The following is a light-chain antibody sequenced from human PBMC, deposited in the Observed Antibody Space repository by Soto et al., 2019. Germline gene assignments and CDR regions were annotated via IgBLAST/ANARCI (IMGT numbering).Light chain of an antibody. CDR3: QQYTTSSWT. V-gene: IGKV3-20*01. J-gene: IGKJ1*01. CDR2: DAS. Sequence: EIVLAQSPGTLSLSPGERATLSCSASQSVTNSFLAWYQQKPGQAPRLLIYDASNRATGIPARFSGSGSGTDFTLTISRLEPEDFAVYYCQQYTTSSWTFGQGTKVDIK. CDR1: QSVTNSF.